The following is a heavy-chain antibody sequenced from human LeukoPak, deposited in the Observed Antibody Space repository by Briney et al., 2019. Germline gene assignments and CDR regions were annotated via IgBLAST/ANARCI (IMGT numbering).Heavy chain of an antibody. D-gene: IGHD2-2*01. Sequence: PGGSLRLSCAASGFTFNNYGMHCVRQSPGRGREGGAFIRYDGSNKNYADSVKGRFTISRDNSKNTLYLQMNSLRTEDTAVYYCAKDRGPFVVVPTATDYWGQGTLVTVSS. CDR1: GFTFNNYG. V-gene: IGHV3-30*02. CDR3: AKDRGPFVVVPTATDY. J-gene: IGHJ4*02. CDR2: IRYDGSNK.